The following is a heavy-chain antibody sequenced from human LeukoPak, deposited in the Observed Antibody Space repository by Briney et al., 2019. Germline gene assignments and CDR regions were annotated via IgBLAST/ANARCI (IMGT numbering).Heavy chain of an antibody. J-gene: IGHJ4*02. CDR1: GYTFTSYN. CDR2: ISAFNGYT. CDR3: ARDRGILTGSYTSDFDY. D-gene: IGHD3-9*01. V-gene: IGHV1-18*01. Sequence: ASVKVSCKASGYTFTSYNINWVRQAPGQGLEWMGWISAFNGYTNYAQKVQGRLTVTTYPSTSTAYVELRSLISDDTAVYYCARDRGILTGSYTSDFDYWGQGTLVTVSS.